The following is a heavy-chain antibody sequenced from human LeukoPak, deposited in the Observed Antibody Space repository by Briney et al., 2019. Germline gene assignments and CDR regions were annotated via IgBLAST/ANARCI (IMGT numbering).Heavy chain of an antibody. CDR2: ISGSGGST. CDR3: AKALTIFGVVITNYFDY. D-gene: IGHD3-3*01. CDR1: GFTFSSYA. V-gene: IGHV3-23*01. Sequence: GGSLRLSCAASGFTFSSYAMSWVRQAPGKGLEWVSAISGSGGSTYYADSVKGRFTISRDNSENTLYLQMNSLRAEDTAVYYCAKALTIFGVVITNYFDYWGQGTLVTVSS. J-gene: IGHJ4*02.